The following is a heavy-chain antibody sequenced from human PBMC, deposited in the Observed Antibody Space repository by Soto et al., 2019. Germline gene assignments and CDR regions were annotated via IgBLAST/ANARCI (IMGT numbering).Heavy chain of an antibody. V-gene: IGHV1-8*01. D-gene: IGHD3-9*01. Sequence: KKSKASVKVSCKASGYTFTSYDINWVRQATGQGLEWMGWMNPNIDNTGYAQKFQGRVTMTRNTSINTAFMELSSLRSEDTAVYYCARGPRYYDILTGYRPVAFDIWGQGPRVT. CDR1: GYTFTSYD. CDR2: MNPNIDNT. CDR3: ARGPRYYDILTGYRPVAFDI. J-gene: IGHJ3*02.